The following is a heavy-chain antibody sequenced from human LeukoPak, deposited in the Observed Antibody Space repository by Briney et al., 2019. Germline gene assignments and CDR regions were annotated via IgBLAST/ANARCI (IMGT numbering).Heavy chain of an antibody. V-gene: IGHV1-2*02. D-gene: IGHD5-12*01. J-gene: IGHJ4*02. Sequence: GASEKVSFTASGYTFTGYYMHWVRQAPGQGLEWMGWINPNSGGTNYAQKFQGRVTMTRDTSISTAYMELSRLRSDDTAVYYCARDINGYDPDYWGQGTLVTVSS. CDR3: ARDINGYDPDY. CDR1: GYTFTGYY. CDR2: INPNSGGT.